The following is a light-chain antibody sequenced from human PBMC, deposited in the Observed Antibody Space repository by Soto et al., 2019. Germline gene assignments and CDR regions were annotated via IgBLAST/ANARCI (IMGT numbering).Light chain of an antibody. CDR1: SSDVGGYNY. Sequence: QSVLTQPASVSGSPGQSITISCTGTSSDVGGYNYVSWHQQHPGKAPKLMIYEVSNRPSGVSNRFSGSKSGNTASLTISGLQAEDEADYYCSSYTDSSNYVFGTGTKVTVL. V-gene: IGLV2-14*01. J-gene: IGLJ1*01. CDR3: SSYTDSSNYV. CDR2: EVS.